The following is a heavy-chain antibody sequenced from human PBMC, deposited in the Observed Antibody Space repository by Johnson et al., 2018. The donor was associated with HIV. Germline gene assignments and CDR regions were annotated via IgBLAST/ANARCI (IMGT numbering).Heavy chain of an antibody. V-gene: IGHV3-11*04. CDR2: ISSSSSTI. CDR3: ARERIAAAGLDAFDI. Sequence: QVQLVESGGGLVKPGRSLRLSCAASGFTFSDYYMSWIRQAPGKGLEWVSYISSSSSTIYYADSVKGRFTIYRDNFKNTLYLQMNSLRAEDTAVYYCARERIAAAGLDAFDIWGQGTMVTVSS. CDR1: GFTFSDYY. D-gene: IGHD6-13*01. J-gene: IGHJ3*02.